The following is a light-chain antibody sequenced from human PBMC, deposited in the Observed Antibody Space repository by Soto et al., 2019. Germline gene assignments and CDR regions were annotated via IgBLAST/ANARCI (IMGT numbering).Light chain of an antibody. J-gene: IGLJ2*01. CDR3: QSYDSSLSGPVV. CDR1: SSNIGAGYD. CDR2: GNS. V-gene: IGLV1-40*01. Sequence: QSVLTPPPSVSGAPGQRVTISCTGSSSNIGAGYDVHWYQQLPGTAPKLLIYGNSNRPSGVPDRFSGSKSGTSASLAITGLQAEDEADYYCQSYDSSLSGPVVFGGATKLTVL.